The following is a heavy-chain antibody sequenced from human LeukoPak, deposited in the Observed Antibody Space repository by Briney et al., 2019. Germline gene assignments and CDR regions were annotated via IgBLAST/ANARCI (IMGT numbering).Heavy chain of an antibody. CDR2: IYSGGGVT. V-gene: IGHV3-48*02. CDR1: DFSFRTYS. D-gene: IGHD3-16*01. CDR3: ARVGVGDWGSVWDH. J-gene: IGHJ4*02. Sequence: GGALRLSCGASDFSFRTYSMIWARQTPGTGLEWISYIYSGGGVTHYAESVKGRFSISRDNAKNSLFLQMNRLKDEDTAVYYCARVGVGDWGSVWDHWGQGVRVTASS.